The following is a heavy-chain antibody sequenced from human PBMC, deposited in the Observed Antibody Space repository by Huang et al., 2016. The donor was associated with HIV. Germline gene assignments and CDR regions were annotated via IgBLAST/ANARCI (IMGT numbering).Heavy chain of an antibody. CDR1: GGPFSPYA. CDR3: ARGRTRSSLYDSYYGLDV. J-gene: IGHJ6*02. CDR2: SIPIFYTA. V-gene: IGHV1-69*01. D-gene: IGHD6-6*01. Sequence: QVQLVQSGAEVKKPGSSVKVSCKASGGPFSPYAISWVRQAPGQGLEWRGGSIPIFYTASYAKKFQGTVTITADEFTSPAYMELSSLRSEDTALYYCARGRTRSSLYDSYYGLDVWGQGTTVTVSS.